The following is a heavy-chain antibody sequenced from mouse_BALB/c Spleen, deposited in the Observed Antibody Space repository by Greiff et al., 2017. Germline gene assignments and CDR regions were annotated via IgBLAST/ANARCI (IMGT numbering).Heavy chain of an antibody. CDR1: GFTFSSFG. D-gene: IGHD1-1*02. J-gene: IGHJ2*01. CDR2: IRSGSSTI. Sequence: EVQRVESGGGLVQPGGSRKLSCAASGFTFSSFGMRWVRQAPEKGLEWVAYIRSGSSTIYYADTVKGRFPISRDSPKTTLFLQLTSKRSEDTAMYYCSRSNEDGRFFDYWGQGTTLTVSA. CDR3: SRSNEDGRFFDY. V-gene: IGHV5-17*02.